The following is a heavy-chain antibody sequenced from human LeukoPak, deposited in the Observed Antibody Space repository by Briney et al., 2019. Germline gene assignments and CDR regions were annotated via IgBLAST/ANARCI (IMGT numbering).Heavy chain of an antibody. Sequence: PSETLSLTCTVSGGSMSSYYWSWIRQPPGKGVEWIRSIYYSGSTNYNPSLKSRVTISVDTSKNQFSLKLTTVTAADTAVYYCARDRWRLQPDYWGQGILVTVSS. CDR1: GGSMSSYY. CDR2: IYYSGST. J-gene: IGHJ4*02. CDR3: ARDRWRLQPDY. D-gene: IGHD5-24*01. V-gene: IGHV4-59*01.